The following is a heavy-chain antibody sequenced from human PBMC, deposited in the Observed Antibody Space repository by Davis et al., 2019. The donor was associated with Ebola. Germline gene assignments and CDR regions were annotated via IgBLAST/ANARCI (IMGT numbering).Heavy chain of an antibody. Sequence: AASVQVSCNTSGYTFSGYAISWVRQAPGQGLQWIGWINVYNGHTNYAQNFQGRVTVSTDTSTSIAYMELRSLRSDDTALYYCARDATTVTTIWFDPWGQGTLVTVSS. CDR2: INVYNGHT. J-gene: IGHJ5*02. CDR3: ARDATTVTTIWFDP. V-gene: IGHV1-18*01. CDR1: GYTFSGYA. D-gene: IGHD4-17*01.